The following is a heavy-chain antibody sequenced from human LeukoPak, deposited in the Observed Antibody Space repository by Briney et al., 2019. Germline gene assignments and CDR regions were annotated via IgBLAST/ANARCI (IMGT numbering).Heavy chain of an antibody. V-gene: IGHV1-69*02. Sequence: ASVKVSCKASGGTFSSYTISWVRQAPGQGLEWMGRIIPILGIANYAQKFQGRVTITADKSTSTAYMELSSLRSEDTAVYNCARAPTAYSSRRSHYYMDVWGKGTTVTVSS. D-gene: IGHD6-13*01. J-gene: IGHJ6*03. CDR2: IIPILGIA. CDR1: GGTFSSYT. CDR3: ARAPTAYSSRRSHYYMDV.